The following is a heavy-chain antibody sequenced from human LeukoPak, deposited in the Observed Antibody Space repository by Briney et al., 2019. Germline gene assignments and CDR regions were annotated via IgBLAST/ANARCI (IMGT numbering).Heavy chain of an antibody. CDR3: AKDEGFVGATYFDS. J-gene: IGHJ4*02. D-gene: IGHD1-26*01. CDR2: ISGGGGNT. CDR1: GLTFSSFA. V-gene: IGHV3-23*01. Sequence: GGSLRLSCAASGLTFSSFAMHWVRQTPGKGLEWVSAISGGGGNTYYADSVKGRFTISRDNSKNTLFLQMNSLRAEDTAVYYCAKDEGFVGATYFDSWGQGTLVTVSS.